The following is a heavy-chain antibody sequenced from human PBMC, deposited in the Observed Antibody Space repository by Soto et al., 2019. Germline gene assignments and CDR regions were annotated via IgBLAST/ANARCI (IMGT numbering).Heavy chain of an antibody. D-gene: IGHD3-16*01. Sequence: DVQLLESGGGLVQRGGSLRLSCAASGFTFSTYGMPWVRQAPGKGLEWVSYGGSGGSTYYADSVKGRFTISRDDSKTTLYLQMNSLRAEDTAVYYCVKFRGRAYHYYYMDVWGNGTTVTVSS. V-gene: IGHV3-23*01. CDR3: VKFRGRAYHYYYMDV. J-gene: IGHJ6*03. CDR1: GFTFSTYG. CDR2: YGGSGGST.